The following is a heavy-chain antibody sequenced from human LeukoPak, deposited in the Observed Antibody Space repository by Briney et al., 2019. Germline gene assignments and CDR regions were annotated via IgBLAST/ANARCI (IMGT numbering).Heavy chain of an antibody. J-gene: IGHJ4*02. D-gene: IGHD1-7*01. CDR1: GFTFSSYW. Sequence: TRGSLRLSCAASGFTFSSYWMHWVRQAPGKGLVWVSRINSDGSSTSYADSVKGRFTISRDNAKDTLYLQMNSLRAEDTAVYYCARSNWNYYFDYWGQGTPVTVSS. CDR3: ARSNWNYYFDY. CDR2: INSDGSST. V-gene: IGHV3-74*01.